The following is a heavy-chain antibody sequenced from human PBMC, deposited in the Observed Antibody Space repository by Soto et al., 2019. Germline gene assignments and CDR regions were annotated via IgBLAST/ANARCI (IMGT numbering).Heavy chain of an antibody. J-gene: IGHJ6*04. D-gene: IGHD6-13*01. CDR3: ARIIAAAGYYYYGMDV. CDR1: GDSISSYY. Sequence: SETLSLTCSVSGDSISSYYWSWIRQPPGKGLEWIGYIYYSGSTNYNPSLKSRVTISVDTSKNQFSLKLSSVTAADTAVYYCARIIAAAGYYYYGMDVWGKGTTVTVSX. V-gene: IGHV4-59*01. CDR2: IYYSGST.